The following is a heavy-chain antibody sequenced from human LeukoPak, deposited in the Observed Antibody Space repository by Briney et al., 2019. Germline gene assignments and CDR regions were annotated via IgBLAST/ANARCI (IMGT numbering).Heavy chain of an antibody. CDR1: GFTFSDYY. V-gene: IGHV3-11*06. D-gene: IGHD3-10*01. Sequence: PEGSLRLSCAASGFTFSDYYMSWIRQAPGKGLEWVSYISSSSSYTNYADSVKGRFTISRDNAKNSLYLQMNSLRAEDTAVYYCARDYLRGAIRGYFDYWGQGTLVTVSS. CDR2: ISSSSSYT. CDR3: ARDYLRGAIRGYFDY. J-gene: IGHJ4*02.